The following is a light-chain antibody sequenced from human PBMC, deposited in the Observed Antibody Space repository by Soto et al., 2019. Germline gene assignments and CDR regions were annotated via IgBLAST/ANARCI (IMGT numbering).Light chain of an antibody. CDR1: SSDVGGYNY. V-gene: IGLV2-14*01. J-gene: IGLJ1*01. CDR3: SSYTSSTAYV. Sequence: QSVLTQPASVSGSPGQSITISCTGTSSDVGGYNYVSWYQLHPGKAPKLMVYEVNNRPSGVSNRFSGSKSGNTASLTISGLQGDDEADYYCSSYTSSTAYVFGNWTKVTV. CDR2: EVN.